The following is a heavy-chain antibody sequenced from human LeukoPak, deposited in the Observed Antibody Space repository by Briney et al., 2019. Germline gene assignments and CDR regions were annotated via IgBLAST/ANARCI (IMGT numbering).Heavy chain of an antibody. CDR3: ARDRIAARPRGDYYYMDV. V-gene: IGHV3-7*03. J-gene: IGHJ6*03. Sequence: PGGSLRLSCAASGFTFSSYWMSWVRQAPGKGLEWVANIKQDGSEKYYVDSVKGRFTISRDNTKNSLYLQMNSLRAEDTALYYCARDRIAARPRGDYYYMDVWGKGTTVTVSS. CDR2: IKQDGSEK. D-gene: IGHD6-6*01. CDR1: GFTFSSYW.